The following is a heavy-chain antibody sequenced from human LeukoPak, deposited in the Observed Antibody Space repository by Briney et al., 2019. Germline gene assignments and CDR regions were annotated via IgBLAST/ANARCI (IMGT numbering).Heavy chain of an antibody. CDR2: IYHSGSA. J-gene: IGHJ2*01. CDR1: GDSISAGNW. D-gene: IGHD6-19*01. V-gene: IGHV4-4*02. CDR3: ARDSPIGAGPYWYFDL. Sequence: PSETLSLTCAVSGDSISAGNWWSWVRQPPGKGLEWIAEIYHSGSANYNPSLRSRVTISLDRSKNQFSLKLSSVTAADTAVYYCARDSPIGAGPYWYFDLWGRGTLVTVSS.